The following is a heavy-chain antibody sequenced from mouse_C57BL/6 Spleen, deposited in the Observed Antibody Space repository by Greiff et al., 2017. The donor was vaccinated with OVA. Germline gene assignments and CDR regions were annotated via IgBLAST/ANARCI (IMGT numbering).Heavy chain of an antibody. D-gene: IGHD2-4*01. CDR3: ARLPLYYDYDADFDY. CDR2: IYPGDGDT. J-gene: IGHJ2*01. Sequence: VQLQQSGPELVKPGASVKISCKASGYAFSSSWMNWVKQRPGKGLEWIGRIYPGDGDTNYNGKFKGKATLTADKSSSTAYMQLSSLTSEDSAVYFCARLPLYYDYDADFDYWGQGTTLTVSS. CDR1: GYAFSSSW. V-gene: IGHV1-82*01.